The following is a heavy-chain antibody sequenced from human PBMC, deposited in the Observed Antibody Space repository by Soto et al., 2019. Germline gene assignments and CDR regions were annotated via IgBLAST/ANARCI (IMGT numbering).Heavy chain of an antibody. V-gene: IGHV3-15*01. J-gene: IGHJ4*02. CDR3: TTIIPYCSGGSCYSDY. CDR2: IKSKTDGGTT. D-gene: IGHD2-15*01. CDR1: GFTFSNAW. Sequence: GGSLRLSCAASGFTFSNAWMSWVRQAPGKGQEWVGRIKSKTDGGTTDYAAPVKGRFTISRDDSKNTLYLQMNSLKTEDTAVYYCTTIIPYCSGGSCYSDYWGQGTLVTVSS.